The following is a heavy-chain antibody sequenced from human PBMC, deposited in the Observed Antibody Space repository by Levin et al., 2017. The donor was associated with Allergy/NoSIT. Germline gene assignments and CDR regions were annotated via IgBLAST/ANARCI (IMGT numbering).Heavy chain of an antibody. CDR1: GGSISSGGYY. CDR3: ARETGYDLDQ. D-gene: IGHD5-12*01. J-gene: IGHJ4*02. CDR2: IYYSGNT. Sequence: SETLSLTCTVSGGSISSGGYYWSWIRQHPGKGLEWIGYIYYSGNTYYNPSLKRRVPISVATTKNQFSLKLSTVTDADPAVDYCARETGYDLDQWGQGTMVTVSS. V-gene: IGHV4-31*03.